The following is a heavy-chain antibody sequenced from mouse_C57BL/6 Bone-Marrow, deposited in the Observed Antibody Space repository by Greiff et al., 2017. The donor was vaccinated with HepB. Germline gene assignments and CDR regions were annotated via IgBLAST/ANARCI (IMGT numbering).Heavy chain of an antibody. CDR2: ISGGGGNT. D-gene: IGHD1-2*01. J-gene: IGHJ4*01. CDR3: ASRLLRRGDYAMDY. Sequence: DVHLVESGGGLVKPGGSLKLSCAASGFTFSSYTMSWVRQTPEKRLEWVATISGGGGNTYYPDSVKGRFPISRDNAKNTLYLQMSSLRSEDTALYYCASRLLRRGDYAMDYWGQGTSVTVSS. CDR1: GFTFSSYT. V-gene: IGHV5-9*01.